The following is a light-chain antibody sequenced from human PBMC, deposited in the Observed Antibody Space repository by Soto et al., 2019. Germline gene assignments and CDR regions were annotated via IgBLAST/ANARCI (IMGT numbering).Light chain of an antibody. CDR3: QLYYSTPQNT. V-gene: IGKV4-1*01. CDR2: WAS. Sequence: DIVMTQSPDSLAVSLGERATINCKSSQSVLYSSNNKNYLAWYQQKPGQPPKLLIYWASTRESGVPDRFSGSGSGTDFTLTISSLLAEDVSVYYCQLYYSTPQNTFGQGTKLEIE. CDR1: QSVLYSSNNKNY. J-gene: IGKJ2*01.